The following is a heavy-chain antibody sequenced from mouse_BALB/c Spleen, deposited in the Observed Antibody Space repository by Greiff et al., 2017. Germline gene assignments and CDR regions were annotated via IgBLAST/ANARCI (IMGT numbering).Heavy chain of an antibody. V-gene: IGHV1-14*01. CDR1: GYTFTSYV. CDR2: INPYNNGT. Sequence: EVQLQQSGPELVKPGASVKMSCKASGYTFTSYVMHWVKQKPGQGLEWIGYINPYNNGTKYNEKFKGKATLTSDKSSSTAYMELSSLTSEDSAVYYCARGGSYVGANYWGQGTTLTVSS. CDR3: ARGGSYVGANY. D-gene: IGHD1-1*02. J-gene: IGHJ2*01.